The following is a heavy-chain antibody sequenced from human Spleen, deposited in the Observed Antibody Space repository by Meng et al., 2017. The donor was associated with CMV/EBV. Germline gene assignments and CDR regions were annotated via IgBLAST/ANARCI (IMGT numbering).Heavy chain of an antibody. J-gene: IGHJ4*02. CDR1: GFTFSKYN. V-gene: IGHV3-48*04. Sequence: GESLKISCAASGFTFSKYNMNWVRQAPGKGLEWVSYISSSSSTIYYADSVKGRFTISRDNAKNSLYLQMNSLRAEDTAVYYCARQAYQDFWSGYYDSWGQGTLVTVSS. D-gene: IGHD3-3*01. CDR3: ARQAYQDFWSGYYDS. CDR2: ISSSSSTI.